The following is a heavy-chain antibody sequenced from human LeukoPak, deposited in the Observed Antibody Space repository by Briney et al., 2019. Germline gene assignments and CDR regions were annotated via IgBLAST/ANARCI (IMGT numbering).Heavy chain of an antibody. CDR1: GYSFTSDW. Sequence: GESLKISCKGSGYSFTSDWIGWVRQMPAKGLEWMGIIYPGDSDTRYSPSFQGQVTISGDKSISIAYLQWSSLKASDTAMYYCARRGSDRQAFDVWGQGTMVTVSS. CDR3: ARRGSDRQAFDV. D-gene: IGHD3-16*01. J-gene: IGHJ3*01. V-gene: IGHV5-51*01. CDR2: IYPGDSDT.